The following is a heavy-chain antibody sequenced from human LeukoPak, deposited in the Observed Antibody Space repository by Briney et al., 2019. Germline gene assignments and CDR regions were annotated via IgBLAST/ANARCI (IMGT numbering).Heavy chain of an antibody. CDR2: IIPIFGTA. V-gene: IGHV1-69*13. J-gene: IGHJ6*04. CDR1: GGTFSSYA. Sequence: GASVKVSCKASGGTFSSYAISWVRQAPGQGLEWMGGIIPIFGTANYAQKFQGRVTITADESTSTAYMELSSLRSEDTAVYYCAREDDIVVVRASPYGMDVWGKGTTVTVSS. D-gene: IGHD2-2*01. CDR3: AREDDIVVVRASPYGMDV.